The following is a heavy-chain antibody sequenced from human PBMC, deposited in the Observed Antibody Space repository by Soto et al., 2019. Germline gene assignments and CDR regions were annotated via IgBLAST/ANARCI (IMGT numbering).Heavy chain of an antibody. V-gene: IGHV1-3*05. Sequence: QVQLVQSGAEEKKPGASVKVSCKASGYTFTSYAMHWVRQAPGQRLEWMGWINAGNGNTKYSQKFQGRVTITRDTAASPAYMELRSLRSEDTAVYYCAGGLDIVLVPAAKGGWFDPWGQGTLVTVSS. J-gene: IGHJ5*02. CDR3: AGGLDIVLVPAAKGGWFDP. CDR2: INAGNGNT. CDR1: GYTFTSYA. D-gene: IGHD2-2*01.